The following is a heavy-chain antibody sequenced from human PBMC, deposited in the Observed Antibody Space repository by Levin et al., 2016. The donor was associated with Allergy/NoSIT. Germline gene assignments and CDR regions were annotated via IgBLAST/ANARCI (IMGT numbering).Heavy chain of an antibody. CDR1: GGSFSGYY. CDR3: ARRRTVFAAREPFDS. D-gene: IGHD3-3*01. J-gene: IGHJ5*01. V-gene: IGHV4-34*01. Sequence: SETLSLTCAVYGGSFSGYYWSWIRQPPGKGLEWIGEINHGGYTNHNPSLKSRITISVDTSKNQFSLKLSSVTAADTAVYYCARRRTVFAAREPFDSWGQGTLVTVSA. CDR2: INHGGYT.